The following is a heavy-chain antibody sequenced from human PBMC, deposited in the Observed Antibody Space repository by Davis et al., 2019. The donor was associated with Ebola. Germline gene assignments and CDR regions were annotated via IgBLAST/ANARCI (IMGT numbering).Heavy chain of an antibody. CDR1: GFTFRNYG. D-gene: IGHD3-10*01. V-gene: IGHV3-33*01. J-gene: IGHJ4*02. Sequence: PGGSLRLSCAAYGFTFRNYGMHWVRQAPGKGLEWVAFIWYDGSNEYYADSVKGRFTISRDNSKNTVYLQMHSLRADDMAVYYCARDPLAWGSGSYYEDYWGQGTLVTVSS. CDR3: ARDPLAWGSGSYYEDY. CDR2: IWYDGSNE.